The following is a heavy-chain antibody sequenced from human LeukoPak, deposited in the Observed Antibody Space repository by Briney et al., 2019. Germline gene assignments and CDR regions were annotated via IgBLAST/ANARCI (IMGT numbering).Heavy chain of an antibody. D-gene: IGHD2-2*01. CDR3: ARYVYCSSTSCYAKNAFDI. CDR1: GYTFTGYY. J-gene: IGHJ3*02. CDR2: INPNSGGT. Sequence: ASVKVSCKASGYTFTGYYMHWVRKAPGQGLEWMGWINPNSGGTNYAQKFQGRVTMTRDTSISTAYMELSRLRSDDTAVYYCARYVYCSSTSCYAKNAFDIWGQGTMVTVSS. V-gene: IGHV1-2*02.